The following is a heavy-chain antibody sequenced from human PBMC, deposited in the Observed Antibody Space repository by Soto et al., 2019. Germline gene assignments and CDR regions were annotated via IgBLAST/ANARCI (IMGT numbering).Heavy chain of an antibody. J-gene: IGHJ6*02. CDR1: GGTFSSYA. CDR2: IIPIFGTA. V-gene: IGHV1-69*13. CDR3: AQRGSPTYYYDSSGYDYHYYGMDV. D-gene: IGHD3-22*01. Sequence: SVKGSCKASGGTFSSYAISWVRQANGQGLEWMGGIIPIFGTANYAQKFQGRVTITADESTSTAYMELSSLRSEDTAVYYCAQRGSPTYYYDSSGYDYHYYGMDVWGQGTTVTVSS.